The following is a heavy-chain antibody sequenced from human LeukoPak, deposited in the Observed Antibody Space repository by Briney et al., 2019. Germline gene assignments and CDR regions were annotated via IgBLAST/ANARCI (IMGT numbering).Heavy chain of an antibody. CDR1: GGSISSYY. CDR3: AQGRAASDI. Sequence: SETLSLTYTVSGGSISSYYWSWVRQPPGKGLEWIGYIYYSGSTNYNPSLKTRATLPGDPPKHQFTLKLSSVTAADTAVYYCAQGRAASDIWGQGTMVTVSS. J-gene: IGHJ3*02. CDR2: IYYSGST. V-gene: IGHV4-59*01.